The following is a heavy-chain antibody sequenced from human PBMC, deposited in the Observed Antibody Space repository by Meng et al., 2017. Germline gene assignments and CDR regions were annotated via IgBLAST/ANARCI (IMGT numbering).Heavy chain of an antibody. V-gene: IGHV6-1*01. CDR3: ARGSYSFDS. Sequence: HQPPPDPGMVEPPQTLSLNCAPSGDSVSSNSAAWNWIRQSPSRGLEWLGRAYYRSKWYHDYAESVKSRISIDPYTSKNQFSLQLRSVTPEDSAVYYCARGSYSFDSWGQRTLVTVSS. J-gene: IGHJ4*02. CDR1: GDSVSSNSAA. D-gene: IGHD1-26*01. CDR2: AYYRSKWYH.